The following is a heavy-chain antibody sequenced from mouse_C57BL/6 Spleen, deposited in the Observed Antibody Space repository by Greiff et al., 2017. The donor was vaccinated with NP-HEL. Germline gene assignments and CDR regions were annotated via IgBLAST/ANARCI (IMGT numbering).Heavy chain of an antibody. CDR1: GYTFTDYY. Sequence: EVQLQQSGPELVKPGASVKISCKASGYTFTDYYMNWVKQSHGKSLEWIGDINPNNGGTSYNQKFKGKATVTVDKSSSTAYMELRSLTSEDSAVYYCARSAVDGYYLAWFAYWGQGTLVTVSA. D-gene: IGHD2-3*01. CDR3: ARSAVDGYYLAWFAY. J-gene: IGHJ3*01. V-gene: IGHV1-26*01. CDR2: INPNNGGT.